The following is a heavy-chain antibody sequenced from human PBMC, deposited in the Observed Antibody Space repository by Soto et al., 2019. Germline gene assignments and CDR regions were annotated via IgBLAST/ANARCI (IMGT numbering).Heavy chain of an antibody. CDR2: IKQDGSEK. J-gene: IGHJ3*02. D-gene: IGHD5-18*01. Sequence: GGSLRLSCAASGFTFSSYWMSWVRQAPGKGLEWVANIKQDGSEKYNVDSLKGRFTISRDNAKNSLYLQMNSLRAEDTAVYYCARDREWIQLWDAFDIWGQGTMVTVSS. CDR3: ARDREWIQLWDAFDI. CDR1: GFTFSSYW. V-gene: IGHV3-7*05.